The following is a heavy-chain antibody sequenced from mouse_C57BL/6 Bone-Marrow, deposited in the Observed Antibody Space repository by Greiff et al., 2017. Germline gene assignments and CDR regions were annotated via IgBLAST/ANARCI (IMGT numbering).Heavy chain of an antibody. CDR2: ISDGGSYT. CDR3: AKGNYYGSSQYYFDY. V-gene: IGHV5-4*01. Sequence: EVQLVESGGGLVKPGGSLKLSCAASGFTFSSYAMSWVRQTPEKRLEWVATISDGGSYTYYPDNVKGRFTISRDNAKNNLYLQMSHLKSEDTAMYYCAKGNYYGSSQYYFDYWGQGTTLTVSS. D-gene: IGHD1-1*01. CDR1: GFTFSSYA. J-gene: IGHJ2*01.